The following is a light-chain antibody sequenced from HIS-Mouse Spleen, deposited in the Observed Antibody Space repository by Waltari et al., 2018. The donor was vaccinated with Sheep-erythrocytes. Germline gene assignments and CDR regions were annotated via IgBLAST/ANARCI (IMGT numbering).Light chain of an antibody. V-gene: IGLV3-1*01. CDR1: KFGDNY. CDR3: QAWDSSTVV. Sequence: SYELTQPPSVSVSPGQTASITCSGDKFGDNYACWYQQKPGQSPVLVIYQDSKRPSGIPERFSGSNSGNTATLTISGTQAMDEADYYCQAWDSSTVVFGTGTKVTVL. CDR2: QDS. J-gene: IGLJ1*01.